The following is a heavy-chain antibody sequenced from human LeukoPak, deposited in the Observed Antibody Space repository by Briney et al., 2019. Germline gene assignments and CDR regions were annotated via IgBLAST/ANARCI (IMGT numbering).Heavy chain of an antibody. Sequence: SVKVSCKASGGTFGSYAISWVRQAPGQGLEWMGRIIPIFGRANYAQKFQGRVTITTDESTSTAYMELSSLRSEDTAVYYCARDRAGETSPIDYWGQGTLVTVSP. J-gene: IGHJ4*02. V-gene: IGHV1-69*05. CDR3: ARDRAGETSPIDY. D-gene: IGHD1-26*01. CDR2: IIPIFGRA. CDR1: GGTFGSYA.